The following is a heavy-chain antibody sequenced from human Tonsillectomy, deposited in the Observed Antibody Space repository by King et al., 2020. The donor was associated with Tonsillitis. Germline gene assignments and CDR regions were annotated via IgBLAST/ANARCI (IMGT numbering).Heavy chain of an antibody. Sequence: VQLQQWGAGLLKPSETLSRTCAVYGGSFSGYWWSWIRQPPGKGLEWIGEINHSGSTNYNPSLKSRVTISVDTSKNQFSLNQSSVTAADTAVYYCASGDLDIWGQGTMVTVSS. CDR2: INHSGST. CDR1: GGSFSGYW. J-gene: IGHJ3*02. CDR3: ASGDLDI. V-gene: IGHV4-34*01.